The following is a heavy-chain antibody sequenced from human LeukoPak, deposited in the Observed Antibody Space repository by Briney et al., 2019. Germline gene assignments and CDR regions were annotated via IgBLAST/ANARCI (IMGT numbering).Heavy chain of an antibody. CDR3: ARGFNTHYSDSSSFNLDY. J-gene: IGHJ4*02. D-gene: IGHD3-22*01. V-gene: IGHV4-34*01. CDR2: IHHSGSS. CDR1: GGSFSDYY. Sequence: PSETLSLTCAVYGGSFSDYYWTWIRQPPGKGLEWIGEIHHSGSSNYNLSLKSRVTMSVDTSKNQFSLKLTSVTAADTAVYYCARGFNTHYSDSSSFNLDYWGRGTLVTVSS.